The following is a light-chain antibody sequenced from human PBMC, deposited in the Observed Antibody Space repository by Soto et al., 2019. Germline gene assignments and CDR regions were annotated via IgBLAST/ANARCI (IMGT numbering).Light chain of an antibody. CDR3: KSYAGSNTYV. J-gene: IGLJ1*01. V-gene: IGLV2-8*01. CDR2: EVV. Sequence: QSVLTQPPSVSGSPGQSVTISCTGTKNDIGVYDFVSWYQHHPGKAPRLIIYEVVQRPSGVPDRFSGSKSGNTASLTVSGLQAADEADYFCKSYAGSNTYVFGSGTKVT. CDR1: KNDIGVYDF.